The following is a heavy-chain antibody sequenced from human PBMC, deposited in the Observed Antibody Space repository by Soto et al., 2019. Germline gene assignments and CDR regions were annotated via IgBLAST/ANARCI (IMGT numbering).Heavy chain of an antibody. V-gene: IGHV3-48*02. CDR2: ISSSSSTI. D-gene: IGHD2-15*01. Sequence: GGSLRLSCAASGFTFSSYSMNWVRQAPGKGLEWVSYISSSSSTIYYADSVKGRFTISRDNAKNSLYLQMNSLRDEDTAVYYCARDSLKLPYPLGYYYYGMDVWGQGTTVTVSS. CDR1: GFTFSSYS. J-gene: IGHJ6*02. CDR3: ARDSLKLPYPLGYYYYGMDV.